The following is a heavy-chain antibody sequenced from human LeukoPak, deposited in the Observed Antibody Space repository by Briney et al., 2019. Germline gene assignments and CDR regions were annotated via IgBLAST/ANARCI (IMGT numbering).Heavy chain of an antibody. Sequence: PSETLSLTCAVSGGSISSGGYSWSWIRQPPGKGLEWIGYIYHSGSTYYNPSLKSRVTISVDRSKNQFSLKLSSVTAADTAVYYCARRRYYYDSSGSSNWFDPWGQGTLVTVSS. CDR1: GGSISSGGYS. D-gene: IGHD3-22*01. CDR2: IYHSGST. CDR3: ARRRYYYDSSGSSNWFDP. V-gene: IGHV4-30-2*01. J-gene: IGHJ5*02.